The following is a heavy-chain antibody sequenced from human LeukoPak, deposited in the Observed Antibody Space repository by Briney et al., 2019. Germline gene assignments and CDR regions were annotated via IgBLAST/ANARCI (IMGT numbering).Heavy chain of an antibody. CDR1: GFTFSSYA. CDR3: ARDEEDWYFQH. D-gene: IGHD2-15*01. J-gene: IGHJ1*01. Sequence: GRSLRLSCAASGFTFSSYAMRWVRQAPGKGLEWVAVISYDGSNKYYADSVKGRFTISRDNSKNTLYLQMNSLRAEDTAVYYCARDEEDWYFQHWGQGTLVTVSS. V-gene: IGHV3-30*04. CDR2: ISYDGSNK.